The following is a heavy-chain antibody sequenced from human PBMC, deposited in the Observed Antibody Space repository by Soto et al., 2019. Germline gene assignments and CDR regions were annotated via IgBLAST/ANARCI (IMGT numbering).Heavy chain of an antibody. Sequence: GGSLRLSCAASGFTFSSYWMSWVRQAPGKGLEWVANIKQDGSEKYYVDSVKGRFTISRDNAKNSLYLQMNSLRAEDTAVYYCARDPSIVATTETYYYSYGMDVWGQGTTVTVSS. CDR3: ARDPSIVATTETYYYSYGMDV. D-gene: IGHD5-12*01. CDR1: GFTFSSYW. CDR2: IKQDGSEK. J-gene: IGHJ6*02. V-gene: IGHV3-7*04.